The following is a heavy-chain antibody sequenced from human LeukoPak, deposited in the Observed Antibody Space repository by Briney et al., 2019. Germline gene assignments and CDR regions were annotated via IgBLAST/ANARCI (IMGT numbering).Heavy chain of an antibody. CDR2: INPNSGGT. V-gene: IGHV1-2*02. Sequence: GASVKVSCKASGYTFTGYYMHWVRQAPGQGLEWMGWINPNSGGTNYAQKFQGRVTMTRDTSISTAYMELSRLRSDDTAVYYCARAHKSGYSSGWYLVYWGQGTLVTVSS. J-gene: IGHJ4*02. CDR3: ARAHKSGYSSGWYLVY. D-gene: IGHD6-19*01. CDR1: GYTFTGYY.